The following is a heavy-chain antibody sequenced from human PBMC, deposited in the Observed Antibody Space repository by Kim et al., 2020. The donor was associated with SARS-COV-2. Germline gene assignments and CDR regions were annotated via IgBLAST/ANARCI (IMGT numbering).Heavy chain of an antibody. Sequence: GGSLRLSCAASGFTFSSYAMSWVRQAPGKGLEWVSAISGSGGSTYYADSVKGRFTISRDNSKNTLYLQMNSLRAEDTAVYYCAKDPGPYCSGGSCSNAYWGQGTLVTVSS. D-gene: IGHD2-15*01. CDR2: ISGSGGST. V-gene: IGHV3-23*01. CDR3: AKDPGPYCSGGSCSNAY. J-gene: IGHJ4*02. CDR1: GFTFSSYA.